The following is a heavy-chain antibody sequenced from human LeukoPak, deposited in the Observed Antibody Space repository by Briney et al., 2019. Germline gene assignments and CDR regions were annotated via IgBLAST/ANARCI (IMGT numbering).Heavy chain of an antibody. CDR2: IYYSGST. CDR3: ARQAYDFWSGYAYKDY. Sequence: SETLSLTCTVSGGSISSGDYYWSWIRQPPGKGLEWIGYIYYSGSTYYNPSLKSRVTISVDTSKNQFSLKLSSVTAADTAVYYCARQAYDFWSGYAYKDYWGQGTLVTVSS. J-gene: IGHJ4*02. CDR1: GGSISSGDYY. D-gene: IGHD3-3*01. V-gene: IGHV4-30-4*08.